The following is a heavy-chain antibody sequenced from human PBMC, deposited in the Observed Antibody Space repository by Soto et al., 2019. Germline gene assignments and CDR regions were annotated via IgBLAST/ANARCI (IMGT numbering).Heavy chain of an antibody. V-gene: IGHV4-39*01. D-gene: IGHD4-17*01. Sequence: SETLSLTCTFSGCSISSSSYYWGWIRQPPGKGLEWIGSIYYSGSTYYNPSLKSRVTISVDTSKNQFSLKLSSVTAADTAVYYCASTVTTPVSFDYWGQGTLVTVSS. CDR1: GCSISSSSYY. CDR2: IYYSGST. CDR3: ASTVTTPVSFDY. J-gene: IGHJ4*02.